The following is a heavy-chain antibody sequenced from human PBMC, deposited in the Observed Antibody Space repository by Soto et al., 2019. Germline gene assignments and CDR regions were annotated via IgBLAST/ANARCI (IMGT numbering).Heavy chain of an antibody. D-gene: IGHD6-13*01. V-gene: IGHV3-53*01. J-gene: IGHJ4*02. CDR1: GFSVSTSH. CDR3: AKSLMGGIVNIAAAGINY. CDR2: IYSGGAT. Sequence: GGSLRLSCAAAGFSVSTSHISWVRQAPGKGLEWVSVIYSGGATHYAVSVKGRLIISRDKSKNTVDLQMNSLRAEDTAVYYCAKSLMGGIVNIAAAGINYWGQGTLVTVSS.